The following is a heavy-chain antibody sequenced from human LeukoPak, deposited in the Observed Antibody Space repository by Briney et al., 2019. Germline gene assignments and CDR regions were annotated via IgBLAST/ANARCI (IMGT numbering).Heavy chain of an antibody. CDR1: GGSISSGGYY. V-gene: IGHV4-31*03. J-gene: IGHJ4*02. CDR2: IYYSGST. D-gene: IGHD5-18*01. Sequence: SQTLSLTCTVSGGSISSGGYYWSRIRQHPGKGLEWIGYIYYSGSTYYNPSFKSRVTISVDTSKNQFSLKLSSVTAADTAVYYCASFTGYSYGHGRGRFDYWGQGTLVTVSP. CDR3: ASFTGYSYGHGRGRFDY.